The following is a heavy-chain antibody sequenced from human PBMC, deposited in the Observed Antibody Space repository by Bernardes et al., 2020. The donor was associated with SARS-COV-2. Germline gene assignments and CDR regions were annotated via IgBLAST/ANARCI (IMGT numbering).Heavy chain of an antibody. CDR1: GGSISSYY. V-gene: IGHV4-59*08. CDR2: IYYSGST. Sequence: SETLSLTCTVSGGSISSYYWSWIRQPPGKGLEWIGYIYYSGSTNYNPSLKSRVTISVDTSKNQFSLKLSSVTAADTAVYYCAGNRAARPKEYYSSSWSFDYWGQGTLVTVSS. CDR3: AGNRAARPKEYYSSSWSFDY. J-gene: IGHJ4*02. D-gene: IGHD6-13*01.